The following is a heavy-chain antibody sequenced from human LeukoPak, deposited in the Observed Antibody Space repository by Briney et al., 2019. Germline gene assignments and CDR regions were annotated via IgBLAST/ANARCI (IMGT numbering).Heavy chain of an antibody. CDR2: ISSSSSYI. CDR1: GFTFSSYS. Sequence: PGGPLRLSCAASGFTFSSYSMNRVRQAPGKGLEWVSSISSSSSYIYYADSVKGRFTISRDNAKNSLYLQMNSLRAEDTAVYYCARVPNYGDYEFDYWGQGTLVTVSS. D-gene: IGHD4-17*01. V-gene: IGHV3-21*01. J-gene: IGHJ4*02. CDR3: ARVPNYGDYEFDY.